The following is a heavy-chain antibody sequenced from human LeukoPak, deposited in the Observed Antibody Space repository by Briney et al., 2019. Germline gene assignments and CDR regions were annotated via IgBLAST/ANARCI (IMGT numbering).Heavy chain of an antibody. V-gene: IGHV4-59*12. CDR1: GGSISSYY. CDR3: ASSFYYDSRDY. D-gene: IGHD3-22*01. J-gene: IGHJ4*02. CDR2: IYYSGST. Sequence: SETLCLTCTVSGGSISSYYWSWIRQPPGKGLEWIGYIYYSGSTNYNPSLKSRVTISVDTSKKKLALRLTSVTAADSAVYYCASSFYYDSRDYWGQGTLVTVSS.